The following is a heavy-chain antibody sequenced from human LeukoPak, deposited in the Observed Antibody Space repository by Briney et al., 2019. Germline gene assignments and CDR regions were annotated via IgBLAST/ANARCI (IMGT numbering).Heavy chain of an antibody. D-gene: IGHD6-13*01. CDR1: GFTFDDYA. J-gene: IGHJ6*03. V-gene: IGHV3-9*03. CDR3: AKDKSSSWNHYYYYYMDV. Sequence: GGSLRLSCAASGFTFDDYAMHWVRQAPGKGPEWVSGISWNSGSIGYADSVKGRFTISRDNAKNSLYLQMNSLRAEDMALYYCAKDKSSSWNHYYYYYMDVWGKGTTVTVSS. CDR2: ISWNSGSI.